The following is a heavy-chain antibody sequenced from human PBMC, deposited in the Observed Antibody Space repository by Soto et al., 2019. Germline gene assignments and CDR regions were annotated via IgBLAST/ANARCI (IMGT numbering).Heavy chain of an antibody. CDR1: GDSVTNYY. D-gene: IGHD3-16*01. CDR3: ARHGLTAYMAYYFDF. CDR2: IYYSAST. J-gene: IGHJ4*02. V-gene: IGHV4-59*08. Sequence: SETLSLTCAVPGDSVTNYYWSWIRQPPGRELEWLAYIYYSASTNYSPSLKSRITVSVDTSKNQFSLNLTSVTAADTAVYYCARHGLTAYMAYYFDFWGQGTQVTVSS.